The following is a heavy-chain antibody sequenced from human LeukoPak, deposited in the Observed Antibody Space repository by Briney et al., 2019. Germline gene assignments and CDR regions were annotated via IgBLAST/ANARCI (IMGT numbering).Heavy chain of an antibody. V-gene: IGHV5-51*01. CDR1: GYIFTSYW. CDR2: IYPGDSDT. Sequence: RGESLQISCKGSGYIFTSYWIGWVRQMPGKGLEWMGIIYPGDSDTRYSPSFQGQVTISADKSISTAYLQWSSLKASDTAMYYCARAPYSSSIHDFDYWGQGTLVTVSS. J-gene: IGHJ4*02. D-gene: IGHD6-6*01. CDR3: ARAPYSSSIHDFDY.